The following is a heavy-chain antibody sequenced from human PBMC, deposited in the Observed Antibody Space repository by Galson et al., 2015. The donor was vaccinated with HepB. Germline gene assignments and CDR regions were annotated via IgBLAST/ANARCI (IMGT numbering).Heavy chain of an antibody. CDR3: AKTHDYGSHYYYYYMDV. V-gene: IGHV3-30*18. CDR1: GFTFSSYG. CDR2: ISYDGSNK. J-gene: IGHJ6*03. D-gene: IGHD4-17*01. Sequence: SLRLSCAASGFTFSSYGMHWVRQAPGKGLEWVAVISYDGSNKFYADSVTGRFTISRDNSKNTLYLQMNSLRAEDTAVYYCAKTHDYGSHYYYYYMDVWGKGTTVTVSS.